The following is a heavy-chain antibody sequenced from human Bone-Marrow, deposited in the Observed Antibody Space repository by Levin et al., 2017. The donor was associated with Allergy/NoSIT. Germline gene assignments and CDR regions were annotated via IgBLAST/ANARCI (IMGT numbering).Heavy chain of an antibody. CDR3: ARVPTTFVANRHFDY. D-gene: IGHD3-16*01. CDR1: GFSVSTRGVG. J-gene: IGHJ4*02. CDR2: VYWDDDE. Sequence: SGPTLVKPTETLTVTCTVSGFSVSTRGVGVGWIRQPPGKALEWLGLVYWDDDEHYNPSLKNRLTITREASENQVVLTMTNMDPVDTATYYCARVPTTFVANRHFDYWGKGTLVTVSS. V-gene: IGHV2-5*02.